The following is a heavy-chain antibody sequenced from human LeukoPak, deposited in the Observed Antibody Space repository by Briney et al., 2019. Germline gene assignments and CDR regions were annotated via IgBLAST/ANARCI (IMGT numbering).Heavy chain of an antibody. Sequence: KPSETLSLTCTVSGGSISSSSYYWGWIRQPPGKGLEWIGSIYYSGSTYYNPSLKSRVTISVDTSKNQFSLKLSSVTAADTAVYYCARRRSHFLNWFDPWGQGTLVTVSS. D-gene: IGHD3-3*02. CDR3: ARRRSHFLNWFDP. V-gene: IGHV4-39*01. CDR1: GGSISSSSYY. J-gene: IGHJ5*02. CDR2: IYYSGST.